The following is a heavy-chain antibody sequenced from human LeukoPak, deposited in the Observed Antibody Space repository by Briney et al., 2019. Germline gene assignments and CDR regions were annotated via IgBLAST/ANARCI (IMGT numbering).Heavy chain of an antibody. CDR2: IKQDGSEK. J-gene: IGHJ4*02. D-gene: IGHD3-10*01. Sequence: GGSLRLSCAASGFTFSSYWMHWVRQAPGKGLEWVANIKQDGSEKYYVDSVKGRFTISRDNAKNSLYLQMNSLRAEDTAVYYCARMVRGVYFDYWGQGTLVTVSS. V-gene: IGHV3-7*03. CDR3: ARMVRGVYFDY. CDR1: GFTFSSYW.